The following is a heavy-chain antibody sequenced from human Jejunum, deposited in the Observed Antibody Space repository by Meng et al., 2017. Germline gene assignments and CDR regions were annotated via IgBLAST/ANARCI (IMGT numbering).Heavy chain of an antibody. CDR3: AKVAYGDYVPLHADY. V-gene: IGHV3-23*01. CDR1: GFTFSSYT. J-gene: IGHJ4*02. CDR2: IGGGGGST. D-gene: IGHD4-17*01. Sequence: SCAASGFTFSSYTMSWVRQAPGKGLEWVSSIGGGGGSTDYAESVRGRFTISRDNSKNTLYLQMNSLRAEDTAIYYCAKVAYGDYVPLHADYWGQGTLVTVSS.